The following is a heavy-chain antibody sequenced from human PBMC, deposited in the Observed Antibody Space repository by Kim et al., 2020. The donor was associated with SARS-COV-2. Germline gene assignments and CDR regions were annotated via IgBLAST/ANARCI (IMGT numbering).Heavy chain of an antibody. D-gene: IGHD1-26*01. Sequence: TLYSPAFQGQVTISADKSISTAYLQWSSLKASDTAMYYCARTFSGSYYFDYWGQGTLVTVSS. J-gene: IGHJ4*02. CDR3: ARTFSGSYYFDY. V-gene: IGHV5-51*01. CDR2: T.